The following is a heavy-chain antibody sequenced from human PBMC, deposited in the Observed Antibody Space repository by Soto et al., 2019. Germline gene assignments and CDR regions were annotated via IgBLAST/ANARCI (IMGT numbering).Heavy chain of an antibody. J-gene: IGHJ4*02. D-gene: IGHD6-6*01. Sequence: GGSLRLSCAASGFTFSSYSMNWVRQAPGKGLEWVSYISSSSSTIYYADSVKGRFTISRDNAKNSLYLQMNSLRDEDTAVYYCARDRLPIAARISGSDYWGQGTLVTVSS. V-gene: IGHV3-48*02. CDR3: ARDRLPIAARISGSDY. CDR1: GFTFSSYS. CDR2: ISSSSSTI.